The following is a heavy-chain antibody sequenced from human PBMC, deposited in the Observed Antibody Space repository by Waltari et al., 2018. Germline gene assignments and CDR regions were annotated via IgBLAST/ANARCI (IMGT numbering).Heavy chain of an antibody. V-gene: IGHV4-39*01. CDR3: AIFYDLDAFDI. J-gene: IGHJ3*02. D-gene: IGHD3-3*01. CDR2: IYYSGST. Sequence: QLQLQESGPGLVKPSETLSLTCTVSGGSISSSSYYWGWIRQPPGKGLEWIGSIYYSGSTSYNPALKSRGTISVDTSKNQFSLKLSSVTAADTAVYYCAIFYDLDAFDIWGQGTMVTVSS. CDR1: GGSISSSSYY.